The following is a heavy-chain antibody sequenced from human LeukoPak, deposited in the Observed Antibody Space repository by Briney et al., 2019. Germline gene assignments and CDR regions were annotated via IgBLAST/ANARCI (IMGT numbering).Heavy chain of an antibody. D-gene: IGHD4-17*01. J-gene: IGHJ4*02. CDR2: IYSGGST. V-gene: IGHV3-53*01. Sequence: GGSLRLSCAASGFTVSSNYMSWVRPAPGKGLEWVSVIYSGGSTYYADSVKGRFTISRDNSKNTLYLQMNSLRAEDTAVYYCARGGAYGDYDLPPNYWGQGTLVTVSS. CDR1: GFTVSSNY. CDR3: ARGGAYGDYDLPPNY.